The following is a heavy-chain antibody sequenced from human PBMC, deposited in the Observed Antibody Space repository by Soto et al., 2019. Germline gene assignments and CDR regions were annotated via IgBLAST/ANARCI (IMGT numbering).Heavy chain of an antibody. CDR2: TYYRSRWFH. CDR1: GDRVSSNSAT. Sequence: PSQTLSLTCAISGDRVSSNSATWTWFKQSPSRGLEWLGRTYYRSRWFHDYAVSVKSRLTINPDTSKNQFSLQLNSVTPDDTAVYYCARENGAAALAHYYYGMDVWGQGTTVTVSS. J-gene: IGHJ6*02. CDR3: ARENGAAALAHYYYGMDV. D-gene: IGHD2-2*01. V-gene: IGHV6-1*01.